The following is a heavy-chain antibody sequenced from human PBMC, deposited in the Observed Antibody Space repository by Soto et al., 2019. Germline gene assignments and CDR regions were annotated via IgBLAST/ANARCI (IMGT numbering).Heavy chain of an antibody. J-gene: IGHJ4*02. CDR3: ARGSLYYYEDY. CDR1: GGSISSGDYY. D-gene: IGHD3-22*01. V-gene: IGHV4-30-4*01. CDR2: IYYSGST. Sequence: SETLSLTCTVSGGSISSGDYYWSWIRQPLGKGLEWIGYIYYSGSTYYNPSLKSRVTISVDTSKNQFSLKLSSVTAADTAVYYCARGSLYYYEDYWGQGTLVTVSS.